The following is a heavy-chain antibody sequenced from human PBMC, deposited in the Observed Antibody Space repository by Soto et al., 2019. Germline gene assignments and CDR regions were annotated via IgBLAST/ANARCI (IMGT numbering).Heavy chain of an antibody. V-gene: IGHV4-59*08. Sequence: SETLSLTCTVSGGSISSYYWSWIRQPPGKGLEWIGCIYYTGSTNYNPSLKSRVTISVDTSKNQFSLQLSSVTAADTAVYYCARGGWRQIDYWGQGTLVTVSS. J-gene: IGHJ4*02. CDR2: IYYTGST. CDR3: ARGGWRQIDY. D-gene: IGHD3-3*01. CDR1: GGSISSYY.